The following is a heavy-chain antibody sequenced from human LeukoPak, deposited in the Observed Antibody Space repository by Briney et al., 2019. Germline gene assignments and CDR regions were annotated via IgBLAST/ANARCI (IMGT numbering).Heavy chain of an antibody. CDR1: GFTFSSYG. CDR3: AKDIDFWSGPGDY. CDR2: IRYDGSNK. D-gene: IGHD3-3*01. Sequence: PGGSLRLSCAASGFTFSSYGMHWVRQAPGKGLEWVAFIRYDGSNKYYADSVKGRFTISRDNSKNTLYLQMNSLRAEDTAVYYCAKDIDFWSGPGDYWGQGTLVTVSS. J-gene: IGHJ4*02. V-gene: IGHV3-30*02.